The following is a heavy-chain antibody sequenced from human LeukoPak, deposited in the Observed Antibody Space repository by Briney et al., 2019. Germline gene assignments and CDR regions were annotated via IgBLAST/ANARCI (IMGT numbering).Heavy chain of an antibody. V-gene: IGHV4-34*01. J-gene: IGHJ4*02. Sequence: SETLSLTCAVYGGSLSGYYWSWIRQPPGRGLEWIGEINQIGNTNYIPSLKSRLTISIDTSNNQFSLNLTSVTAADTGVYYCARIRRPLRGYFDHWGQGTLVT. D-gene: IGHD3-16*01. CDR3: ARIRRPLRGYFDH. CDR2: INQIGNT. CDR1: GGSLSGYY.